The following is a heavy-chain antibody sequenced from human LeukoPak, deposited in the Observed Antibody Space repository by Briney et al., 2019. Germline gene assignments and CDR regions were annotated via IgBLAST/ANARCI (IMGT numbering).Heavy chain of an antibody. CDR2: ILHDGSDT. J-gene: IGHJ6*02. V-gene: IGHV3-30*18. CDR1: GFTFSRHG. CDR3: AKGGRRGGYNSVYYYAMDV. D-gene: IGHD5-24*01. Sequence: GGSLRLSCAASGFTFSRHGMHWVRQAPGKGLEWVAVILHDGSDTYYADSVKGRFTISRDNFKNTLYMQMNSLRNEDTAVYYCAKGGRRGGYNSVYYYAMDVWGQGTTVTVSS.